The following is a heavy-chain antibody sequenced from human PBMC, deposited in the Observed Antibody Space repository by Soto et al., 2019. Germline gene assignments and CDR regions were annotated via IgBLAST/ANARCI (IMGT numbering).Heavy chain of an antibody. Sequence: ASVKVSCKASGYTFTGYFMHWVRQAPEQGLQWLGWINPNNGDTNYAQKFQGRVTMTRDTSINTAYMELSRLRSDETAVYFCARIKTYYDSSGPFDYWGQGTLVTVSS. CDR2: INPNNGDT. D-gene: IGHD3-22*01. V-gene: IGHV1-2*02. CDR1: GYTFTGYF. J-gene: IGHJ4*02. CDR3: ARIKTYYDSSGPFDY.